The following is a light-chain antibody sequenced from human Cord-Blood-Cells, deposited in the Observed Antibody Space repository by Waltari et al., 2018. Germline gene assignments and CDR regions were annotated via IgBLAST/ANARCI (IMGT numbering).Light chain of an antibody. J-gene: IGLJ3*02. CDR3: CSDAGSSTWV. Sequence: QSALTQPASVSGSPGQSITISCTGTSSDVGSYNLVSWYQQHPGKAPKLMIYEGSKRPSGVANRFSGSKSGNTGSLTISGRQSEDEADYYCCSDAGSSTWVFGGGTKLTVL. CDR2: EGS. V-gene: IGLV2-23*01. CDR1: SSDVGSYNL.